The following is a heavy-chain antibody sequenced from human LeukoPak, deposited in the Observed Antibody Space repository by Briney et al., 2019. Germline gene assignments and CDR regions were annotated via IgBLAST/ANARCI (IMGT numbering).Heavy chain of an antibody. Sequence: ASVKVSCKASGYTFTSYYMHWVRQAPGQGLEWMGIINPSGGSTSYAQKFQGRVTMTRDVSTSTVYMELSSLRSEDTAVYYCARAGYSGYDAFYWGQGTLVTVSS. J-gene: IGHJ4*02. CDR3: ARAGYSGYDAFY. CDR2: INPSGGST. V-gene: IGHV1-46*01. CDR1: GYTFTSYY. D-gene: IGHD5-12*01.